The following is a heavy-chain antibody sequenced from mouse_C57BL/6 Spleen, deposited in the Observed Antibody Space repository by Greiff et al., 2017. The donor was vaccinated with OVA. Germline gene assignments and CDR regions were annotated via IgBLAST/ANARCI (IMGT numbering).Heavy chain of an antibody. CDR2: IYPGSGST. CDR3: ARWGYDYDEGY. J-gene: IGHJ2*01. V-gene: IGHV1-55*01. Sequence: VQLQQPGAELVKPGASVKMSCKASGYTFTSYWITWVKQRPGQGLEWIGDIYPGSGSTNYNEKFKSKATLTVDTSSSTAYMQLSSLTSEDCAVYYCARWGYDYDEGYWGQGTTLTVSS. D-gene: IGHD2-4*01. CDR1: GYTFTSYW.